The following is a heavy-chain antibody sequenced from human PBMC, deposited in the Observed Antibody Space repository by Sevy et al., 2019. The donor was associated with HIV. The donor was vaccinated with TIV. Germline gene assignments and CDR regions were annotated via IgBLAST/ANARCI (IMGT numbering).Heavy chain of an antibody. CDR2: IIPIFGTA. CDR1: GGTFSSYA. V-gene: IGHV1-69*06. J-gene: IGHJ6*03. CDR3: ARTVAGTLYYYYYYMDV. Sequence: ASVKVSCKASGGTFSSYAISWVRQAPGQGLEWMGGIIPIFGTANYAQKFQGRVTITADKSTSTAYMELSSLGSEDTAVYYCARTVAGTLYYYYYYMDVWGKGTTVTVSS. D-gene: IGHD6-19*01.